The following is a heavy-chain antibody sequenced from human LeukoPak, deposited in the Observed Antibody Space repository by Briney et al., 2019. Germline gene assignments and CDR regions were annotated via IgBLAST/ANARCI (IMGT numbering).Heavy chain of an antibody. J-gene: IGHJ6*02. CDR1: GYTFTSYA. V-gene: IGHV7-4-1*02. Sequence: ASVKVSCKASGYTFTSYAMNWVRQAPGQGLEWMGWINTNTGNPTYAQGFTGRFVFSLDTSVSTAYLQISSLKAEDTAVYYCARYYGDSPYYYYYGMDVWGQGTTVTVSS. D-gene: IGHD4-17*01. CDR3: ARYYGDSPYYYYYGMDV. CDR2: INTNTGNP.